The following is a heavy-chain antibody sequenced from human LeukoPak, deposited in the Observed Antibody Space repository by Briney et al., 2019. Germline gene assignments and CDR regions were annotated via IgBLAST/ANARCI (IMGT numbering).Heavy chain of an antibody. Sequence: PGGSLRLSCETSGFTFTIYSLHWVRQAPGKGLEWVAVISYDGSNKYYADSVKGRFTISRDNSKNTLYLQMNSLRAEDTAVHYCARDPDYDFWSGYFCYFDYWGQGTLVTVSS. CDR1: GFTFTIYS. V-gene: IGHV3-30*04. J-gene: IGHJ4*02. CDR3: ARDPDYDFWSGYFCYFDY. CDR2: ISYDGSNK. D-gene: IGHD3-3*01.